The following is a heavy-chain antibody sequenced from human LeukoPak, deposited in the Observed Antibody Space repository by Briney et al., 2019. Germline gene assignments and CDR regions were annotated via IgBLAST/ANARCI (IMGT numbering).Heavy chain of an antibody. Sequence: GGSLRLSCAASGFTFSNAWMTWVRQTPGKGLEWVARVKSKADGGTTDYAAPVKGRFTISRDDSKNTLYLQMNSLKTEDTAVYYCTTVWNCGGDCSDAFDIWGQGTMVTVSS. CDR2: VKSKADGGTT. D-gene: IGHD2-21*02. V-gene: IGHV3-15*01. CDR1: GFTFSNAW. J-gene: IGHJ3*02. CDR3: TTVWNCGGDCSDAFDI.